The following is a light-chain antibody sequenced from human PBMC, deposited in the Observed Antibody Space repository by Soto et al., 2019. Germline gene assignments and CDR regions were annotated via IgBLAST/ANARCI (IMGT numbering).Light chain of an antibody. V-gene: IGLV2-8*01. Sequence: QSVLTQPPSASGSPGQSVTISCTGTSSDVDGYNYVSWYQQHPGKAPKLMISEVSKRPSGVPDRFSGSKSGNTASLTVSGLQAEDEADYYCSSFAGNNNLVFGGGTQLTVL. J-gene: IGLJ2*01. CDR1: SSDVDGYNY. CDR2: EVS. CDR3: SSFAGNNNLV.